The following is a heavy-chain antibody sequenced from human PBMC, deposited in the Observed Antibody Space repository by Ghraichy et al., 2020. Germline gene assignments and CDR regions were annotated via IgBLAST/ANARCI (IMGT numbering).Heavy chain of an antibody. V-gene: IGHV3-15*01. CDR3: TTLSTHASECSKGVGVDDN. CDR1: GFTFSNAW. CDR2: IKRKIDGGTT. D-gene: IGHD2-8*01. Sequence: GGSLRLSCTASGFTFSNAWMNWVRQAPGKGLEWVGRIKRKIDGGTTNYAAPVKGRFTISSDEAKNMLYIERNSLRTEGTGVYYCTTLSTHASECSKGVGVDDNLGQGSVGTVSS. J-gene: IGHJ4*02.